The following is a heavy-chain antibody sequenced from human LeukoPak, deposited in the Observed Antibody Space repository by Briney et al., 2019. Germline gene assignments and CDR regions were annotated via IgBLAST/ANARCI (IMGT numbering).Heavy chain of an antibody. V-gene: IGHV4-31*03. CDR3: ARDDYSNSFDY. J-gene: IGHJ4*02. Sequence: PSETLSLTCTVSGGSISSGGYYWSWIRQHPGKGLEWIGYIYYSGSTYYNPSLKSRVTISVDTSKNQFSLKLSSVTAADTAVYYCARDDYSNSFDYWGQGTLVTVSS. D-gene: IGHD4-11*01. CDR2: IYYSGST. CDR1: GGSISSGGYY.